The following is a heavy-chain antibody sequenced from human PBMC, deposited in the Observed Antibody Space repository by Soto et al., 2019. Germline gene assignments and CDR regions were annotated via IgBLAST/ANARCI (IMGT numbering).Heavy chain of an antibody. D-gene: IGHD2-8*01. CDR3: ARSRMVYAPYMDV. Sequence: PGGSLRLSCAASGFTFSNDGMHWVRQAPGKGLEWVAVIWYDGSNKYYADSVKGRFTISRDNSRNTLSLQMNSLRAEDTAVYYCARSRMVYAPYMDVWGKGTTVTVSS. V-gene: IGHV3-33*01. CDR1: GFTFSNDG. CDR2: IWYDGSNK. J-gene: IGHJ6*03.